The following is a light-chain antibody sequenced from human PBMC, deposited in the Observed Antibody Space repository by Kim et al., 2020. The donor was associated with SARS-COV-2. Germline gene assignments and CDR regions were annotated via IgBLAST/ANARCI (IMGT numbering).Light chain of an antibody. V-gene: IGLV2-23*01. CDR3: CSYAGSAAWV. CDR1: SSDVGSYNL. Sequence: GQSFTISCTGTSSDVGSYNLVSWYQQHPGKAPKLIIYEGSKRPSGVSDRFSGSKSGNTASLTISGLQAGDEADYFCCSYAGSAAWVFGGGTQLTVL. J-gene: IGLJ3*02. CDR2: EGS.